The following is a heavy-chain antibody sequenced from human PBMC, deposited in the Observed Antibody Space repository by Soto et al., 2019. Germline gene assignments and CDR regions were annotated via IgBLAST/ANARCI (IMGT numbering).Heavy chain of an antibody. Sequence: SQTLSLTCAISGDSVSSNSAAWNWIRQSPSRGLEWLGRTYYRSKWYNDYAVSVKSRITINPDTSKNQFSLQLNSVTPEETAGYYCARATRRLRLGELSPHSLPNLDRHGLRYYYYGMDVWGQGTTVTVSS. V-gene: IGHV6-1*01. CDR1: GDSVSSNSAA. D-gene: IGHD3-16*02. J-gene: IGHJ6*02. CDR2: TYYRSKWYN. CDR3: ARATRRLRLGELSPHSLPNLDRHGLRYYYYGMDV.